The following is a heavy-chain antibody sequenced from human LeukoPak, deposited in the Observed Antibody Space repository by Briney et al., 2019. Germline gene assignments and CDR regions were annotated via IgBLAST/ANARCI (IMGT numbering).Heavy chain of an antibody. Sequence: PSVKVSYKASGGTFSSYAISWVRQAPGQGLEWMGGIIPIFGTANYAQKFQGRVTITTDESTSTAYMELSSLRSEDTAVYYCARVESSWDWFDPWGQGTLVTVSS. CDR3: ARVESSWDWFDP. V-gene: IGHV1-69*05. CDR1: GGTFSSYA. J-gene: IGHJ5*02. CDR2: IIPIFGTA. D-gene: IGHD6-13*01.